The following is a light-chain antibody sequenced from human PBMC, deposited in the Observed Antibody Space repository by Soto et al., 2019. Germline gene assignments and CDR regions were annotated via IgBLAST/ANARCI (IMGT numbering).Light chain of an antibody. CDR3: SSFAGSNNYV. V-gene: IGLV2-8*01. CDR1: SSDVGGSNY. Sequence: QSALIQPASVSGSPGQSITISCTGTSSDVGGSNYVSWYQHHPHRAPKLLIYEVTKRPSGVPDRFSGSKSGNTASLTVSGLQAEDEAEYYCSSFAGSNNYVFGTGTKVTVL. J-gene: IGLJ1*01. CDR2: EVT.